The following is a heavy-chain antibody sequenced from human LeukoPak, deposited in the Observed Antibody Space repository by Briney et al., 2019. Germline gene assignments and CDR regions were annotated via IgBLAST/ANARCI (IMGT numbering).Heavy chain of an antibody. CDR3: ARDRVYLSGSYNGGFDY. Sequence: ASVRVSCKASGGTFSSYAISWVRQAPGQGLEWMGGIIPIFGTANYAQKFQGRVTITADESTSTAYMELSSLRSEDTAVYYCARDRVYLSGSYNGGFDYWGQGTLVTVSS. V-gene: IGHV1-69*13. CDR2: IIPIFGTA. J-gene: IGHJ4*02. D-gene: IGHD1-26*01. CDR1: GGTFSSYA.